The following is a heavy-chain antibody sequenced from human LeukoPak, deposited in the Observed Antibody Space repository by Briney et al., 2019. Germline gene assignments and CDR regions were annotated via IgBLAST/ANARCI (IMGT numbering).Heavy chain of an antibody. Sequence: ASVKVSCKASGYTFTGYYMHWVRQAPGQGLEWMGWINPNSGGTNYAQKFQGRVPMTRDTSISTAYMELSRLRSDDTAVYYCARDHRATMVRGVIIYWGQGTLVTVSS. J-gene: IGHJ4*02. CDR2: INPNSGGT. CDR3: ARDHRATMVRGVIIY. CDR1: GYTFTGYY. V-gene: IGHV1-2*02. D-gene: IGHD3-10*01.